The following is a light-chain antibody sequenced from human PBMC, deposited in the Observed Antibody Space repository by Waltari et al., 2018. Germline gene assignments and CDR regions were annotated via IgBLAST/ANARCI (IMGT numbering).Light chain of an antibody. CDR1: QSVLYSPNNKNY. J-gene: IGKJ4*01. Sequence: DIVMTQSPDSLAVSLGERATINCKSSQSVLYSPNNKNYLAWYQHKPGQPPKLFIYWASTRESGFPDRFSGSGSGADFTLTISSLQAEDVAVYYCQQYYSAPLTFGGGTKVEIK. V-gene: IGKV4-1*01. CDR3: QQYYSAPLT. CDR2: WAS.